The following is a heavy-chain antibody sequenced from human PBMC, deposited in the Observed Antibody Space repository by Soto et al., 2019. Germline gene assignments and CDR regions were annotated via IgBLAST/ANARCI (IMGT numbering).Heavy chain of an antibody. Sequence: ASVKVSCKASGYTFYTYSIAWVRQAPGQGLEWLGWISSYNGNTNYAQKLQGRVTMTTDTSTTTAYMELRSLTSDDTAVYYCASKSRSSSWFDAWGQGTLVTVSS. CDR3: ASKSRSSSWFDA. D-gene: IGHD6-6*01. V-gene: IGHV1-18*01. CDR1: GYTFYTYS. CDR2: ISSYNGNT. J-gene: IGHJ5*02.